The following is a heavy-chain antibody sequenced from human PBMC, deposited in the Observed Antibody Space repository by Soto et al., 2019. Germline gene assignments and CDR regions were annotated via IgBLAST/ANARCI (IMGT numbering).Heavy chain of an antibody. J-gene: IGHJ4*02. V-gene: IGHV3-23*01. D-gene: IGHD6-13*01. CDR2: ISESGGST. Sequence: GSVRVSCAASGVSFSDYAMSWVRQAPGKGLEWVSVISESGGSTHYADSVRGRFTVSRDNSKNSLSLRMNSLRDEDTAVYFCAKRSPYSSGWYSPIFDYWGQGALVTVSS. CDR1: GVSFSDYA. CDR3: AKRSPYSSGWYSPIFDY.